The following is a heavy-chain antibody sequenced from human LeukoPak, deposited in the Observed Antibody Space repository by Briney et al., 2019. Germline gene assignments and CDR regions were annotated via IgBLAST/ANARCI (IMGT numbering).Heavy chain of an antibody. V-gene: IGHV3-7*01. CDR3: ARDLVVVPAAPIYY. J-gene: IGHJ4*02. Sequence: AGGSLRLSCAASGFTFSSYWMSWVRQAPGKGLEWVANIKQDGSEKYYVDSVKGRFTISRDNAKNSLYLQMNSLRAEDTAVYYCARDLVVVPAAPIYYWGQGTLVTVSS. D-gene: IGHD2-2*01. CDR2: IKQDGSEK. CDR1: GFTFSSYW.